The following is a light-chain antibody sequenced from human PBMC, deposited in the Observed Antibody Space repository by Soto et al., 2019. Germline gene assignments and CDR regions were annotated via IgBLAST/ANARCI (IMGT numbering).Light chain of an antibody. CDR3: QQSYSSTWT. J-gene: IGKJ1*01. CDR1: QSIGNY. Sequence: DIQMTQSPSSLSASIGDIVTITCRAGQSIGNYLNSYQQKPGKAPNLLIYATASLQSGVPSRFSGSGSGPEFTLTISSLQRGDFAIYYFQQSYSSTWTFGQGTKVDIK. CDR2: ATA. V-gene: IGKV1-39*01.